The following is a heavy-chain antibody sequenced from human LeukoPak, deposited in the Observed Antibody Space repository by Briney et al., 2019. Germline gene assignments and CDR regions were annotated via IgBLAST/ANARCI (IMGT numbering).Heavy chain of an antibody. V-gene: IGHV3-23*01. Sequence: GGSLRLSCAASGFTFSSYAMSWVRQAPGKGLEWVSAISGSGGSTYYADSVKGRFTISRDNSKNTLYLQMNSLRAEDTAVYYCAKDQEGYYYDSSSFDYWGQGTLVTVSS. CDR2: ISGSGGST. J-gene: IGHJ4*02. CDR1: GFTFSSYA. CDR3: AKDQEGYYYDSSSFDY. D-gene: IGHD3-22*01.